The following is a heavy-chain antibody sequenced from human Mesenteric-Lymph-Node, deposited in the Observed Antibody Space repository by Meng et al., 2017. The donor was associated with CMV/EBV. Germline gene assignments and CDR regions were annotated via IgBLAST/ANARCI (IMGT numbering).Heavy chain of an antibody. D-gene: IGHD5-24*01. CDR1: GGSISSGGYY. CDR3: ARDRDGYNYADY. CDR2: IYYSGST. Sequence: VSGGSISSGGYYWSWIRQHPGEGLEWIGYIYYSGSTYYNPSLKSRVSISVDTSKNQFSLKLSSVTAADTAVYYCARDRDGYNYADYWGQGTLVTVSS. V-gene: IGHV4-31*02. J-gene: IGHJ4*02.